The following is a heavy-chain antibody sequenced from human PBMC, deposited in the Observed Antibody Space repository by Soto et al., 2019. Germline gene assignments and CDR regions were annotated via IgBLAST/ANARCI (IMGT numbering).Heavy chain of an antibody. CDR3: ARHGFEYSSSSGWFDP. CDR1: GGSISSSSYY. D-gene: IGHD6-6*01. J-gene: IGHJ5*02. V-gene: IGHV4-39*01. Sequence: SETLSLTCTVSGGSISSSSYYWGWIRQRPGKGLECIGSIYYSRSTYYNPSLKRRVTISVDTSKNQFSLKLSSVTAASTAVDYCARHGFEYSSSSGWFDPWGQGTPVTVS. CDR2: IYYSRST.